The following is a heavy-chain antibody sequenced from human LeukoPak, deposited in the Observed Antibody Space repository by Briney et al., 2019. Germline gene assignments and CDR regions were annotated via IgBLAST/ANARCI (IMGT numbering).Heavy chain of an antibody. CDR2: ITSTSTYI. J-gene: IGHJ6*02. D-gene: IGHD6-6*01. CDR3: AKERPHGMDV. V-gene: IGHV3-21*01. CDR1: GFPFSSYN. Sequence: GGSLRLSCTASGFPFSSYNMNWVRQAPGKGLEWVSTITSTSTYIAYADSVKGRFTISRDNADNSVYLQMNSLRADDTAVYYCAKERPHGMDVWGQGTSVTVSS.